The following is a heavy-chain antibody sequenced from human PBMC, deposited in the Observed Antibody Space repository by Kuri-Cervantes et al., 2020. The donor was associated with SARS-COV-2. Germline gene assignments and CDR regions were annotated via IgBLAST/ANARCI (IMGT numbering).Heavy chain of an antibody. CDR3: ARGSKPSEY. Sequence: LTCAASGFTFNNYAMIWVRQAPRKGLEWVSTISGSGVSTLYADSVKGRFTISRDNAKNSPYLQLNNLRAEDTAVYYCARGSKPSEYWGQGTLVTVSS. V-gene: IGHV3-23*01. CDR1: GFTFNNYA. J-gene: IGHJ4*02. CDR2: ISGSGVST.